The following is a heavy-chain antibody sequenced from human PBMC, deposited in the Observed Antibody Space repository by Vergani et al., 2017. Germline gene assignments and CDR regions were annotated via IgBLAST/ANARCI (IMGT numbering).Heavy chain of an antibody. V-gene: IGHV1-2*02. CDR1: GGTFSSYT. CDR2: INPNSGGT. J-gene: IGHJ4*02. CDR3: ARDPEPNYDFWSGGTFDY. D-gene: IGHD3-3*01. Sequence: QVQLVQSGAEVKKPGSSVKVSCKASGGTFSSYTISWVRQAPGQGLEWMGRINPNSGGTNYAQKFQGRVTMTRDTSISTAYMELSRLRSDDTAVYYCARDPEPNYDFWSGGTFDYWGQGTLVTVSS.